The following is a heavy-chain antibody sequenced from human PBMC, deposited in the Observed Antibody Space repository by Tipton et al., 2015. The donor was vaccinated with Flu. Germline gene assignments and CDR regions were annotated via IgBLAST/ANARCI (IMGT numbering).Heavy chain of an antibody. CDR1: GYTFTDYY. Sequence: QLVQSGAEVKKPGASVKVSCKASGYTFTDYYMHWVRQAPGQGLEWMGRINPNSGGTNYAQKFQGRVTMTRDTSISTAYMELSRLRSDDTAVYYCTPIVVVVAATNWFDPWGQGTLVTVSS. CDR3: TPIVVVVAATNWFDP. J-gene: IGHJ5*02. CDR2: INPNSGGT. V-gene: IGHV1-2*06. D-gene: IGHD2-15*01.